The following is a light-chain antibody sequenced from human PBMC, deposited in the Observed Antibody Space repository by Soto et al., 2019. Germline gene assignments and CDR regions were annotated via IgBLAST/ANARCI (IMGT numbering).Light chain of an antibody. V-gene: IGKV3-20*01. Sequence: EIVLTQSPGTLSLSLGERATLSCRASQRVSSSYLAWYQQKPGQAPRLLIYGVSTRAPGIPDRFRGSGSGTDFTLTITRLEPEDFAVYDCHQYGSSPRTFGQGTKVEIK. CDR1: QRVSSSY. CDR2: GVS. CDR3: HQYGSSPRT. J-gene: IGKJ1*01.